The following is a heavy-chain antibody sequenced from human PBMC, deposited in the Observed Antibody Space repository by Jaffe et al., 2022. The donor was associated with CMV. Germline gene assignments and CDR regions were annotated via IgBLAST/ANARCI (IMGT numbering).Heavy chain of an antibody. CDR3: AKGSGGGSSSFPPRYYYYGMDV. D-gene: IGHD6-6*01. CDR1: GFTFDDYA. CDR2: ISWNSGSI. V-gene: IGHV3-9*01. J-gene: IGHJ6*02. Sequence: EVQLVESGGGLVQPGRSLRLSCAASGFTFDDYAMHWVRQAPGKGLEWVSGISWNSGSIGYADSVKGRFTISRDNAKNSLYLQMNSLRAEDTALYYCAKGSGGGSSSFPPRYYYYGMDVWGQGTTVTVSS.